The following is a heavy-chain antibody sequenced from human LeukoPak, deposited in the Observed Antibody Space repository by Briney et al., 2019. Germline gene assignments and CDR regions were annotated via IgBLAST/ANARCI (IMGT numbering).Heavy chain of an antibody. Sequence: PGGSLRLSCAASGFTFSSNWMHWVRQAPGTGLVWVARVNSEGSRTTYADSVKGRFTISRDNAKNILYLQMHGLRAEDTAVYYCARDAPTGRTKFEHWGQGTLVTVSS. CDR3: ARDAPTGRTKFEH. CDR1: GFTFSSNW. D-gene: IGHD1-14*01. J-gene: IGHJ1*01. V-gene: IGHV3-74*01. CDR2: VNSEGSRT.